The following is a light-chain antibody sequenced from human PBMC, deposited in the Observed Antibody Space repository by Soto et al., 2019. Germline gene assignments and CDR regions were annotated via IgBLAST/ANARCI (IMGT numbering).Light chain of an antibody. CDR1: SSNIGVGYD. J-gene: IGLJ1*01. V-gene: IGLV1-40*01. CDR2: GNT. CDR3: QSYDSSLSGYV. Sequence: QSVLTQPPSVSGAPGQRVTISCTGSSSNIGVGYDVSWYQQLPGTAPKFLIYGNTDRPSGVPDRFSGSKSGTSASLAITGLQAEDEADYYCQSYDSSLSGYVFGTGTKLTVL.